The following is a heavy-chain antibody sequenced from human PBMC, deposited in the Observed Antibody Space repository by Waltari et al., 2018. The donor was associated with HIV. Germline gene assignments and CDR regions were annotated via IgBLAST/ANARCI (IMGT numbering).Heavy chain of an antibody. Sequence: QGHLVEAGGGVVRPGGSLRLYCAAPGHIFTPYALNWVRQAPGKGLEWVAFIAYDGSRQQYADSVRGRFTISRDDFKNTLYLQMNSLRPGDTAVYYCARESKYSHKYYPFEYWGQGTLVSVSS. V-gene: IGHV3-30-3*01. CDR1: GHIFTPYA. CDR3: ARESKYSHKYYPFEY. CDR2: IAYDGSRQ. D-gene: IGHD5-12*01. J-gene: IGHJ4*02.